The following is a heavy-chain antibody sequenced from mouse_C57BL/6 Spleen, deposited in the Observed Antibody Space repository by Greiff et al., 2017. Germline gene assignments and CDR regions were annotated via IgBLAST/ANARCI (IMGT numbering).Heavy chain of an antibody. D-gene: IGHD1-1*01. V-gene: IGHV1-15*01. Sequence: VQLQQSGAELVRPGASVTLSCKASGYTFTDYEMHWVKQTPVHGLEWIGAIDPETGGTAYNQKFKGKAILTADKSSSTAYMELRSLTSEDSADYCCTRSDYGIYAMDYWGQGTSVTVSS. J-gene: IGHJ4*01. CDR3: TRSDYGIYAMDY. CDR2: IDPETGGT. CDR1: GYTFTDYE.